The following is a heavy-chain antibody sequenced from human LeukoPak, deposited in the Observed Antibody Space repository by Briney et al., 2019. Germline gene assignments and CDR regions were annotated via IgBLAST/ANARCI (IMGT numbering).Heavy chain of an antibody. Sequence: SGTLSLTCTVSGGSISSYYWSWIRQPPGKGLEWIGCIYYSGSTNYNPSLKSRVTISVDTSKNQFSLKLSSVTAADTAVYYCARLVLRLGDYFDYWGQGTLVTVSS. CDR1: GGSISSYY. J-gene: IGHJ4*02. CDR3: ARLVLRLGDYFDY. D-gene: IGHD5-12*01. V-gene: IGHV4-59*08. CDR2: IYYSGST.